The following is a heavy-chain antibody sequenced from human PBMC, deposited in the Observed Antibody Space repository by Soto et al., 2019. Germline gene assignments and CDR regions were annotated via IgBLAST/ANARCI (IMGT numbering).Heavy chain of an antibody. D-gene: IGHD6-19*01. J-gene: IGHJ5*02. CDR1: GGSISSSNW. V-gene: IGHV4-4*02. CDR2: IYHSGST. Sequence: QVQLQESGPGLVKPSGTLSLTCAVSGGSISSSNWWSWVRQPPGQGLEWIGEIYHSGSTNYNPSLKSRVTISVDKSKNQFSLKLSSVTAADTAVYYCARDTRYSSGWPWFDPWGQGTLVTVSS. CDR3: ARDTRYSSGWPWFDP.